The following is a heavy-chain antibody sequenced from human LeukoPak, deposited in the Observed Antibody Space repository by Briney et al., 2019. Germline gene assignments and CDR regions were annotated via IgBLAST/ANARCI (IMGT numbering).Heavy chain of an antibody. CDR2: IYYSGST. Sequence: SETLSLTCTLSGGSITNSYWTWIRPPPGKGLEWIGHIYYSGSTNYSPYLKSRVTISVGTSKNKFSLKLSSVTAADTAVYYCARVHCSSASCYGDDDFDIWGQGTMVTVSS. V-gene: IGHV4-59*01. D-gene: IGHD2-2*01. J-gene: IGHJ3*02. CDR1: GGSITNSY. CDR3: ARVHCSSASCYGDDDFDI.